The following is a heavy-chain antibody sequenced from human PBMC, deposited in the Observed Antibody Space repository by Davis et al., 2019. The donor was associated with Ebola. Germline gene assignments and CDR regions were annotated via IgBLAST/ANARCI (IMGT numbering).Heavy chain of an antibody. V-gene: IGHV3-73*01. CDR3: NTEISPPDSLYYFES. CDR1: GFTFSGSA. J-gene: IGHJ4*02. D-gene: IGHD3-16*02. Sequence: GESLKIFCAASGFTFSGSAMHWVRQASGKGLEWVGRIRSKDNSYATAYAASVKGRFTISRDDSKNTAYLQMNSLKTEDTAVYYCNTEISPPDSLYYFESWGQGTLVTVSS. CDR2: IRSKDNSYAT.